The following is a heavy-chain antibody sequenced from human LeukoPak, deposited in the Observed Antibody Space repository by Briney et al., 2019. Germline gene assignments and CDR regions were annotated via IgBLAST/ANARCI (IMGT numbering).Heavy chain of an antibody. J-gene: IGHJ6*02. Sequence: GSLRLPCAASGFTFSDYYMSWIRQAPGKGLEWVSYISSSGSTIYYADSVKGRFTTSRDNAKNSLYLQMNSLRAEDTAVYYCASRFIGYCSSTSCYKARAYGMDVWGQGTTVTVSS. CDR1: GFTFSDYY. CDR3: ASRFIGYCSSTSCYKARAYGMDV. CDR2: ISSSGSTI. V-gene: IGHV3-11*01. D-gene: IGHD2-2*02.